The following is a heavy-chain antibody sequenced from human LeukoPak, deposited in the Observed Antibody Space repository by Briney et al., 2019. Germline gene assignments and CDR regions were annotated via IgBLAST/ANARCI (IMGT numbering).Heavy chain of an antibody. J-gene: IGHJ4*02. V-gene: IGHV4-30-4*01. Sequence: KASETLSLTCTVSGGSISSGDYYWSWIRQPPGKGLEWIGYIYYSGSTYYNPSLKSRVTISVDTSKNQFSLKLSSVTAADTAVYYCARHADYSSSWYGFSGDGYYFDYWGQGTLVTVSS. CDR2: IYYSGST. CDR3: ARHADYSSSWYGFSGDGYYFDY. D-gene: IGHD6-13*01. CDR1: GGSISSGDYY.